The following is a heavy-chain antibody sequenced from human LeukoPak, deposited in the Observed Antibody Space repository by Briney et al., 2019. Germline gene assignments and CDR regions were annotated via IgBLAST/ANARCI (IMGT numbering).Heavy chain of an antibody. CDR1: GFTFSSYS. D-gene: IGHD3-22*01. V-gene: IGHV3-21*01. J-gene: IGHJ4*02. CDR3: ARDNPPLDYYDSSGYYYDY. Sequence: GGSLRLSCAASGFTFSSYSMNWVRQAPGKGLEWVSSISSSSSYIYYADSVKGRFTISRDNAKNSLYLQMNSLRAEDTAVYYCARDNPPLDYYDSSGYYYDYWGQGTLVTVSS. CDR2: ISSSSSYI.